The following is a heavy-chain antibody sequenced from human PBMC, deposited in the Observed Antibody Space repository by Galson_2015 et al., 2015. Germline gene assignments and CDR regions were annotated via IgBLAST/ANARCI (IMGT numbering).Heavy chain of an antibody. CDR2: INVVNGNA. J-gene: IGHJ4*02. Sequence: SVKVSCKASGYTFTNFAIHWVRQAPGQRLEWMGWINVVNGNAKYSQKFQGRVAITRDTSASTAYMELSSLRSEDTAVFYCARRPVPFGFGFDDWGQGTLVTVSS. CDR3: ARRPVPFGFGFDD. CDR1: GYTFTNFA. D-gene: IGHD3-10*01. V-gene: IGHV1-3*01.